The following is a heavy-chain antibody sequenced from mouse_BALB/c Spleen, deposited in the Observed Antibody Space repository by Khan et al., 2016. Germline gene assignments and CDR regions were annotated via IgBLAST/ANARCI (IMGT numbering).Heavy chain of an antibody. Sequence: QVQLQQSGAELVKPGASVKLSCKDAGYTLTSYLMHWVKQRPGQGLERIGEIVPSNGRSNYNEKFKYKATMKVDKYSSTAFMQLSSLTSEDSAVFSCACPSCYGCRYFDVWGAGTTVTVSS. D-gene: IGHD1-1*01. J-gene: IGHJ1*01. CDR3: ACPSCYGCRYFDV. V-gene: IGHV1S81*02. CDR1: GYTLTSYL. CDR2: IVPSNGRS.